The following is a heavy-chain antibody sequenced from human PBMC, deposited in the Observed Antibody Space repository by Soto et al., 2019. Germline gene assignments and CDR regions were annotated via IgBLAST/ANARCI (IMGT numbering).Heavy chain of an antibody. V-gene: IGHV1-46*01. CDR1: GYSFTSHY. D-gene: IGHD3-16*01. J-gene: IGHJ4*02. CDR3: ARGNYVRADY. CDR2: IYPGGVNI. Sequence: ASVKVSCKAIGYSFTSHYMHWVRQAPGQGLEWMGTIYPGGVNIGYAQKFKGRVTMTKDTSTSTVYMELSSLRSEDTAVYYCARGNYVRADYWGQGTLVTVSS.